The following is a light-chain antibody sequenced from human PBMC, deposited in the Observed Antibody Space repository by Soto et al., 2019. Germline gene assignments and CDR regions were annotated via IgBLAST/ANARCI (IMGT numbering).Light chain of an antibody. Sequence: EVVMTQSPATLSVSPGEGVTLSCRASQGIRDTLAWYQHKPGQTPSLLIYDTSTRATGVPARFSGSRPGPEFPLTIDSLQSEDFAIYYCQPYNNWPLTFGGGTKVDIK. CDR1: QGIRDT. CDR2: DTS. V-gene: IGKV3-15*01. J-gene: IGKJ4*01. CDR3: QPYNNWPLT.